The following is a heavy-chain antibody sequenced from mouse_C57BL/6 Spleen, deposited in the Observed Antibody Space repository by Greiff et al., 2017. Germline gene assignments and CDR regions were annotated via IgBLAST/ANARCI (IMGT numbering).Heavy chain of an antibody. CDR3: ARRGWDARDY. CDR2: LYPGDGDT. CDR1: GYAFSSYW. Sequence: QVQLQQSGAELVKPGASVKISCKASGYAFSSYWMNWVKQRPGKGLEWIGQLYPGDGDTNYNGKFKGKATLTADKSSSTAYMQLSSLTSEDSAVYFCARRGWDARDYWGQGTSVTVAS. J-gene: IGHJ4*01. V-gene: IGHV1-80*01. D-gene: IGHD3-3*01.